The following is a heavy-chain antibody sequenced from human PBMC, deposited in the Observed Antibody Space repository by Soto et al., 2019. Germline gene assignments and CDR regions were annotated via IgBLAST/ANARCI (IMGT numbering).Heavy chain of an antibody. CDR1: GGTFSNYA. CDR2: AIPVYGST. D-gene: IGHD1-26*01. CDR3: ARRGVANSRDAFDI. V-gene: IGHV1-69*01. J-gene: IGHJ3*02. Sequence: QVQLVQSGAEVKKPGTSVKVSCEVSGGTFSNYAITWVRQAPGQGLEWLGGAIPVYGSTNYAQKFQGRVTITAGESATTTFMELIRLSSDDTAVYYCARRGVANSRDAFDIWGQGTLVTVS.